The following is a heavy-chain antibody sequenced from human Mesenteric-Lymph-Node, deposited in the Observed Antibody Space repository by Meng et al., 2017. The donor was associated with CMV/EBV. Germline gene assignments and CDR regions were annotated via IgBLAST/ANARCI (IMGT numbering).Heavy chain of an antibody. CDR2: IQYDGTNK. J-gene: IGHJ4*02. Sequence: GGSLRLSCAASGFTFSRYGMHWVRQAPGKGLEWVAFIQYDGTNKYYADSVKGRFTISRDNSKNTLYLQMNSLRAEDTAVYYCARDPGCSGGSCYSGVDYWGQGTLVTVSS. CDR1: GFTFSRYG. CDR3: ARDPGCSGGSCYSGVDY. D-gene: IGHD2-15*01. V-gene: IGHV3-30*02.